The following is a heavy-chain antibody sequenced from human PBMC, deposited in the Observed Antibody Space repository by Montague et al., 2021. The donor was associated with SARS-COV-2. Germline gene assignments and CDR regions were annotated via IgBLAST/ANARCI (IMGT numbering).Heavy chain of an antibody. V-gene: IGHV4-4*07. CDR3: ARDLIVYGYVWGSYRPYGMDV. CDR1: GGSISSYY. J-gene: IGHJ6*02. CDR2: IYTSGST. Sequence: SETLSLTCSVSGGSISSYYWSWIRQPSGKGLEWIGRIYTSGSTNYNPSLKSRVTMSVDTSKNQFSLKLSSVTAADTAAYYCARDLIVYGYVWGSYRPYGMDVWGQGTTVTVSS. D-gene: IGHD3-16*02.